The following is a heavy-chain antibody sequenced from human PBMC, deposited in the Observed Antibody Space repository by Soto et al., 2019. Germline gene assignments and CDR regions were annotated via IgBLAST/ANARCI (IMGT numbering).Heavy chain of an antibody. Sequence: GESLKISCKGSGYIFNSYWIGWVRQMPGTGLEWMGIIYLGDSDTRYSPSFQGQVTISADKSISTAYLQWTSLKASDTAMYYCATLATIAPEAFDFWGQGTMVTV. V-gene: IGHV5-51*01. CDR2: IYLGDSDT. J-gene: IGHJ3*01. D-gene: IGHD6-13*01. CDR3: ATLATIAPEAFDF. CDR1: GYIFNSYW.